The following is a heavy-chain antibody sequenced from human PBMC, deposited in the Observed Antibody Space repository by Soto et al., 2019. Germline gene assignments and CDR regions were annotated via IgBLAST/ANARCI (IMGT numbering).Heavy chain of an antibody. CDR2: IIPILGIA. V-gene: IGHV1-69*02. D-gene: IGHD2-15*01. Sequence: QVQLVQSGAEVKKPGSSVKVPCKASGGTFSSYTISWVRQAPGQGLEWMGRIIPILGIANYAQKFQGRVTITADKSTSTAYMELSSLRSEDTAVYYCARRTSDCSGGSCYPFDPWGQGTLVTVSS. CDR1: GGTFSSYT. CDR3: ARRTSDCSGGSCYPFDP. J-gene: IGHJ5*02.